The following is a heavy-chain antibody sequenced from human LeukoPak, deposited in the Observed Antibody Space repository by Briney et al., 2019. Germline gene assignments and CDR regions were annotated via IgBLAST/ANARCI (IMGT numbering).Heavy chain of an antibody. D-gene: IGHD5-18*01. CDR3: ARGHTAMASNWFDP. CDR2: IIPIFGTA. Sequence: SVKVTCKASGGTFSSYAISWVRQAPGQGLEWMGGIIPIFGTANYAQKFQGRVTITTDESTSTAYMELSSLRSEDTAVYYCARGHTAMASNWFDPWGQGTLVTVSS. CDR1: GGTFSSYA. V-gene: IGHV1-69*05. J-gene: IGHJ5*02.